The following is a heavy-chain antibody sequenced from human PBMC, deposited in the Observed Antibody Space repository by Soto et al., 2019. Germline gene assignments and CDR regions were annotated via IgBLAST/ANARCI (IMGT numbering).Heavy chain of an antibody. CDR1: GFTFSNAW. D-gene: IGHD2-2*02. J-gene: IGHJ4*02. Sequence: GGSLRLSCAASGFTFSNAWMNWVRQAPGRGLEWVSVIYPGGGTYYADSVKGRFAVSRDTSKNTLYLQMNSLRVEDTAVYYRARESYMDYWGQGTQVTVSS. CDR2: IYPGGGT. CDR3: ARESYMDY. V-gene: IGHV3-66*01.